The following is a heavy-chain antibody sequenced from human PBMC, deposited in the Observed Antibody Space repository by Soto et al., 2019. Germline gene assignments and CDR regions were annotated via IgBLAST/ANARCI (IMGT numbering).Heavy chain of an antibody. J-gene: IGHJ4*01. CDR3: AKVYYDSSGYSSFDY. Sequence: EVQLLESGGGLVQPGGSLRLSCAASGFTFSSYAMSWVRQAPGKGLEWVSAISGSGGSTYYADSVKGRFTISRDNSKNTLYLQMNSLRVEDTAVYYWAKVYYDSSGYSSFDYWGHVTLVTVSS. D-gene: IGHD3-22*01. CDR1: GFTFSSYA. V-gene: IGHV3-23*01. CDR2: ISGSGGST.